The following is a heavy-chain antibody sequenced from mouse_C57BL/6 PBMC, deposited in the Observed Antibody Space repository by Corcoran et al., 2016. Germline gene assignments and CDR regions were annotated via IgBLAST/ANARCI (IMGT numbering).Heavy chain of an antibody. CDR2: INPNNGGT. J-gene: IGHJ2*01. Sequence: EVQLQQSGPELVKPGASVKISCKASGYTFTDYYMNWVKQSHGKSLEWIGDINPNNGGTSYNQKFKGKATLTVDKSSSTAYMELRSLTSEDSAVYYCAREGGVFDYWGQGTTLTVSS. CDR3: AREGGVFDY. V-gene: IGHV1-26*01. CDR1: GYTFTDYY.